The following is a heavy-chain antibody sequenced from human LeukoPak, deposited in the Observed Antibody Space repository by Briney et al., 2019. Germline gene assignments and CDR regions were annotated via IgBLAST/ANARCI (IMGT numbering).Heavy chain of an antibody. J-gene: IGHJ6*03. D-gene: IGHD3-10*01. Sequence: PGGSLRLSCAASGFTFSEYYMTWIRQAPGKGLEWVSYISSSGSTRYYADSVKGRFTISRDNAKNSLYLQMNSLRAEDTAVYYCARDQYGSGDGYYMDVWGKGTTVTISS. CDR1: GFTFSEYY. V-gene: IGHV3-11*04. CDR2: ISSSGSTR. CDR3: ARDQYGSGDGYYMDV.